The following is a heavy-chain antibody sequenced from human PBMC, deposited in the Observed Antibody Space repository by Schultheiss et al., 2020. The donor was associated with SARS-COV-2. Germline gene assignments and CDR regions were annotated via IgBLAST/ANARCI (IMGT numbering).Heavy chain of an antibody. V-gene: IGHV6-1*01. D-gene: IGHD1-1*01. J-gene: IGHJ6*03. CDR1: GDSVSSNSAA. Sequence: SQTLSLTCAISGDSVSSNSAAWNWIRLSPSRGLEWLGRTYYRSKYYNDYATSVNIRLTINPDTSKDQVSLQLNSVTTDDTAVYFCVRGKWALNNGNGKQLYCYDMDVWGKGTTVTVSS. CDR3: VRGKWALNNGNGKQLYCYDMDV. CDR2: TYYRSKYYN.